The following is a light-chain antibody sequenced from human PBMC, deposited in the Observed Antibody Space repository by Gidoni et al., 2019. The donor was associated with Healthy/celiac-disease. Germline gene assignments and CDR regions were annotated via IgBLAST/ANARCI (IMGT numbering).Light chain of an antibody. J-gene: IGKJ5*01. V-gene: IGKV1-13*02. Sequence: AIQLTQSPSSLSASVGDRVTITCRASQGISSALAWYQQKPGKAPKSLIYDASSLESGVPPRFSGSGSGTDFTLTISSLQPEDFATYYCQQFNSYPITFGQXTRLEIK. CDR1: QGISSA. CDR3: QQFNSYPIT. CDR2: DAS.